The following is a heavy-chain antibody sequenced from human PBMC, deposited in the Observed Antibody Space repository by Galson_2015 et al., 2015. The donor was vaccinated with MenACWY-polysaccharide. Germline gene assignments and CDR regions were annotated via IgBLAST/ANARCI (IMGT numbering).Heavy chain of an antibody. V-gene: IGHV4-61*02. CDR1: GGSISSSRYY. CDR3: ALDYFDSRFDP. J-gene: IGHJ5*02. Sequence: TLSLTCTVSGGSISSSRYYWSWIRQPARKELEWIGRIHTLGSTNYNPSLKSRVIISMDASKNQFSLKLSSVADADTAIYYCALDYFDSRFDPWGQGTLVTVSS. CDR2: IHTLGST. D-gene: IGHD3-22*01.